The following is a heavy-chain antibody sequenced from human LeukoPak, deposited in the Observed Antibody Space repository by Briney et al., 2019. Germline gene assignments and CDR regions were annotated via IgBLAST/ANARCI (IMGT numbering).Heavy chain of an antibody. CDR1: GFNFTSYW. CDR2: IYPGHSDT. J-gene: IGHJ3*02. D-gene: IGHD3-9*01. CDR3: ARPSMGYYDILTGEDAFDI. V-gene: IGHV5-51*01. Sequence: GAALQIYGKGSGFNFTSYWMGGARPLPGKGVEGIGIIYPGHSDTRYSPSFQGQVTISPDKSISTAYLQWSSLKASDTAMYYCARPSMGYYDILTGEDAFDIWGQGTMVTVSS.